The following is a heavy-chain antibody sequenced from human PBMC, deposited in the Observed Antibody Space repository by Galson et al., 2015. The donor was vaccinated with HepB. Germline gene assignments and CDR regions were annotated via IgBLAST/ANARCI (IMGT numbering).Heavy chain of an antibody. Sequence: SVKVSCKASGYTFTSYDINWVRQATGQGLEWMGWMNPNSGNTGYAQKFQGRVTMTRNTSISTAYMELSSLRSEDTAVYYCARGYDFWSGYHGYFDLWGRGTLVTVSS. J-gene: IGHJ2*01. CDR3: ARGYDFWSGYHGYFDL. V-gene: IGHV1-8*01. D-gene: IGHD3/OR15-3a*01. CDR1: GYTFTSYD. CDR2: MNPNSGNT.